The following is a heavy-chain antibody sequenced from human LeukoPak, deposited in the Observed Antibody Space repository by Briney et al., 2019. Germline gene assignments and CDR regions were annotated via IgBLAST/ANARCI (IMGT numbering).Heavy chain of an antibody. CDR2: INHSGST. CDR1: GGSFSGYY. CDR3: ARFSAPLRFRIDY. D-gene: IGHD3-16*01. V-gene: IGHV4-34*01. Sequence: SETLSLTCAVYGGSFSGYYWSWIRQPPGKGLEWIGEINHSGSTNYNPSLKSRVTISVDTSKNQFSLKLSSVIAADTAMYYCARFSAPLRFRIDYWGQGTLVTVSS. J-gene: IGHJ4*02.